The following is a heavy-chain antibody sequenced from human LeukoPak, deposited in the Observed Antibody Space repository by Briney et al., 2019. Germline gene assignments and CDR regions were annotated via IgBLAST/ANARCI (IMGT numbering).Heavy chain of an antibody. CDR2: IYYSGST. J-gene: IGHJ4*02. V-gene: IGHV4-59*01. CDR1: GGSISSYY. D-gene: IGHD6-13*01. CDR3: ARTRNEQQLAHYFDY. Sequence: PSETLSLTCTVSGGSISSYYWSWIRQPPGKGLEWIGYIYYSGSTNYNPSLKSRVTISVDTSKNQFSLKLSSVTAAVTAVYYCARTRNEQQLAHYFDYWGQGTLVTVSS.